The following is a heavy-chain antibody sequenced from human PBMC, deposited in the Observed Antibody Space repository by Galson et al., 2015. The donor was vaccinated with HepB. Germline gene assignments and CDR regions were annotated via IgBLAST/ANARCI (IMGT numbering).Heavy chain of an antibody. V-gene: IGHV3-74*01. CDR2: INSDGSST. J-gene: IGHJ6*03. Sequence: SLRLSCAASGFTFSTYWIHWVRQAPGKGLVWVSRINSDGSSTNYADSVKGRFTISRDNAKNTLYLQMNSLRAEDTAVYYCARVGCSGGSCRNYYYYMDVWGKGTTVTVSS. D-gene: IGHD2-15*01. CDR1: GFTFSTYW. CDR3: ARVGCSGGSCRNYYYYMDV.